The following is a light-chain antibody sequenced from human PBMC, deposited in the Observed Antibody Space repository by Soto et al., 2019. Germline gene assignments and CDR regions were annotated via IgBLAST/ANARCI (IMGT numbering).Light chain of an antibody. Sequence: EIVLTQSPDTLSLSPGERATLSCRASQSVRNNYLAWYQQKPGQAPRFLIFEASSRATGIPDRFSGSGSGTDFTLTISRLEPEDFAVYYCQQYGSTPLTFGGGTKVDIE. J-gene: IGKJ4*01. V-gene: IGKV3-20*01. CDR3: QQYGSTPLT. CDR1: QSVRNNY. CDR2: EAS.